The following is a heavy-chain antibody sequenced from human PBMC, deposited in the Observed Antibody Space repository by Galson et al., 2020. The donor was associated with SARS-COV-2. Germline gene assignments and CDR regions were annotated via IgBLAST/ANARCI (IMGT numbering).Heavy chain of an antibody. J-gene: IGHJ5*02. D-gene: IGHD6-13*01. CDR3: TRGSASCFGP. CDR1: GDTVSTYAAA. Sequence: SQTLSLTCAISGDTVSTYAAAWNWVRQYPSSGLEWLGRTYYRSKWFYDYAVSVKSRMTISPDTSKNQLFLQLNSVTPEYTAVYYCTRGSASCFGPWGQGILVIVSS. V-gene: IGHV6-1*01. CDR2: TYYRSKWFY.